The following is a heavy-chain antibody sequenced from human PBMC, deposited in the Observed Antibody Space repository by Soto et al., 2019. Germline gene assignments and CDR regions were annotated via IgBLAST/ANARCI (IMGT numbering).Heavy chain of an antibody. Sequence: QAHLAQSGAEVKKPGSSVTVSCKASGGTFNSYGISWVRQAPGQGLDWMGVIIPLYGTVNYAQKFQGRVSITADKSTSTAYMDLNSQRSDYTAVYYCARVRVIRGVIPSHFGLWGQGTQVTVSS. D-gene: IGHD3-10*01. J-gene: IGHJ4*02. CDR3: ARVRVIRGVIPSHFGL. CDR1: GGTFNSYG. V-gene: IGHV1-69*06. CDR2: IIPLYGTV.